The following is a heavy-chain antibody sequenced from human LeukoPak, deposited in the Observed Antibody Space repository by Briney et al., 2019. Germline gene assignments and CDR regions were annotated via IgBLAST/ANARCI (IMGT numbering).Heavy chain of an antibody. D-gene: IGHD6-6*01. CDR3: ARHDAGIAARPFDY. CDR1: GGSISTYY. Sequence: KPSETLSLTCTVSGGSISTYYWSWIRRPPGKGLEWIAYIHASGPTNYNPSLKSRITISVDTSKNQFSLKLSSVTAADTAVYYCARHDAGIAARPFDYWGQGTLVTVSS. J-gene: IGHJ4*02. CDR2: IHASGPT. V-gene: IGHV4-4*09.